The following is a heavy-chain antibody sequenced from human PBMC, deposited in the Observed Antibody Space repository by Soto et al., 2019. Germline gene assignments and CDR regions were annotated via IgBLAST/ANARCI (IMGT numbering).Heavy chain of an antibody. Sequence: SETLSLTCTVSCGSISSYYWSWIRQPPGKVLEWIGYIYYSGSTNYNPSLKSRVTISVDTSKNQFSLKLSSVTAADTAVYYCASIAAHKGYFEYWGQGTLVKVSS. CDR1: CGSISSYY. CDR2: IYYSGST. J-gene: IGHJ4*02. D-gene: IGHD6-6*01. V-gene: IGHV4-59*01. CDR3: ASIAAHKGYFEY.